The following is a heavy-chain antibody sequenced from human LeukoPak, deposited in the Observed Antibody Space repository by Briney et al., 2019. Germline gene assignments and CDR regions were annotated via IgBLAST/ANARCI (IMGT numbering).Heavy chain of an antibody. CDR1: GFTFSSYS. V-gene: IGHV3-21*01. D-gene: IGHD4/OR15-4a*01. CDR2: ISSSSSYI. Sequence: GGSLRLSCAASGFTFSSYSMNWVRQAPGKGLEWVSSISSSSSYIYYADSVKGRFTISRDNAKNSLYLQMNSLRAEDTAVYYCARHDPQLWSYDYWGQGTLVTVSS. J-gene: IGHJ4*02. CDR3: ARHDPQLWSYDY.